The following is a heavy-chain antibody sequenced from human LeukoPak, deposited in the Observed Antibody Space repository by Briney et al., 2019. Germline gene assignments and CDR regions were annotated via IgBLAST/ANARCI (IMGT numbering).Heavy chain of an antibody. D-gene: IGHD6-13*01. CDR2: IYTSGST. CDR1: GGSISSYY. CDR3: ARILEAPSSSWYLGYSYYGMDV. Sequence: SETLSLTCTVSGGSISSYYWSWIRQPAGKGLEWIGRIYTSGSTNYNPSLKSRVTMSVDTSKNQFSLKLSSVTAADTAVYYCARILEAPSSSWYLGYSYYGMDVWGQGTTVTVSS. J-gene: IGHJ6*02. V-gene: IGHV4-4*07.